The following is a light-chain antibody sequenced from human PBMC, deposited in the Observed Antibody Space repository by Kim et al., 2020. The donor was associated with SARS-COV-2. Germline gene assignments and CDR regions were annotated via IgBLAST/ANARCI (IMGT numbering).Light chain of an antibody. J-gene: IGLJ2*01. V-gene: IGLV3-19*01. CDR3: NSRDSSGPVV. Sequence: SSELTQDPAVSVALGQTVRITCQGDSLRSYYASWYQQKPGQAPVLVIYGKNNRPSGIPDRFSGSSSGSTASLTITGAQAEDEADYYCNSRDSSGPVVFGGGTKLTVL. CDR2: GKN. CDR1: SLRSYY.